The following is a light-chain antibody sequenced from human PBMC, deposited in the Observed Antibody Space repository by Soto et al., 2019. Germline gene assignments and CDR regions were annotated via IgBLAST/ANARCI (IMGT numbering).Light chain of an antibody. Sequence: QSVLTQPASVSGSPGQSITISCTGTSSNVGGYNYVSWYQQHPGKAPKFRIYDFSNRPSGVSNRFSGSKSGNTASLTISGLQAEDEADYYCSSYTTSNTRQIVFGTGTKLTVL. J-gene: IGLJ1*01. V-gene: IGLV2-14*01. CDR2: DFS. CDR1: SSNVGGYNY. CDR3: SSYTTSNTRQIV.